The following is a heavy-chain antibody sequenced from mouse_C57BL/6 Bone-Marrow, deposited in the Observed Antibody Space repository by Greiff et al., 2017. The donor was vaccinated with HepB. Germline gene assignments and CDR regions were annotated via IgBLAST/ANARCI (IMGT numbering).Heavy chain of an antibody. J-gene: IGHJ2*01. V-gene: IGHV1-69*01. D-gene: IGHD1-1*01. CDR3: ARADLLLRD. CDR1: GYTFTSYW. Sequence: VQLQQPGAELVMPGASVKLSCKASGYTFTSYWMHWVKQRPGQGLEWIGEIDPSDSYTNYNQKFKGKAKLTVDKSSSTAYMQLSSLTSEDSAVYYCARADLLLRDWGQGTTLTVSS. CDR2: IDPSDSYT.